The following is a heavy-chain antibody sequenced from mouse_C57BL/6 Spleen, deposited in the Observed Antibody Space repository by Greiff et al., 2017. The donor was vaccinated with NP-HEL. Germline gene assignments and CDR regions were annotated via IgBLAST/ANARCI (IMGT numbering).Heavy chain of an antibody. Sequence: EVKLMESGGGLVKPGGSLKLSCAASGFTFSDYGMHWVRQAPEKGLEWVAYISSGSSTIYYADTVKGRFTISRDNAKNTLFLQMTSLRSEDTAMYYCARNAEYYFDYWGQGTTLTVSS. CDR3: ARNAEYYFDY. J-gene: IGHJ2*01. V-gene: IGHV5-17*01. CDR1: GFTFSDYG. CDR2: ISSGSSTI.